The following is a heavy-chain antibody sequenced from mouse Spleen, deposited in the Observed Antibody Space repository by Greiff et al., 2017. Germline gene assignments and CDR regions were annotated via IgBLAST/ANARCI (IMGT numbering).Heavy chain of an antibody. CDR1: GYTFTSYW. CDR3: ARSRRNYSNCMDY. J-gene: IGHJ4*01. V-gene: IGHV1-50*01. CDR2: IDPSDSYT. Sequence: QVQLQQPGAELVKPGASVKLSCKASGYTFTSYWMQWVKQRPGQGLEWIGEIDPSDSYTNYNQKFKGKATLTVDTSSSTAYMQLSSLTSEDSAVYYCARSRRNYSNCMDYWGQGTSVTVSS. D-gene: IGHD2-5*01.